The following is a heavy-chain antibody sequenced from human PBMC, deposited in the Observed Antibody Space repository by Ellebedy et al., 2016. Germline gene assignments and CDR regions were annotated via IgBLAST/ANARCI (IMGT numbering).Heavy chain of an antibody. CDR2: IYSSVTT. CDR1: GGSFARGHFS. D-gene: IGHD2-2*01. J-gene: IGHJ5*01. CDR3: ARDVPTVATGIFDS. Sequence: SETLSLTXTVSGGSFARGHFSWSWFHHSPVMCLDWIAYIYSSVTTFFNPSLMSRITMSIDTSKNHVSLQLPSVTAADTAVYYCARDVPTVATGIFDSWGQGSLVTVSS. V-gene: IGHV4-30-4*01.